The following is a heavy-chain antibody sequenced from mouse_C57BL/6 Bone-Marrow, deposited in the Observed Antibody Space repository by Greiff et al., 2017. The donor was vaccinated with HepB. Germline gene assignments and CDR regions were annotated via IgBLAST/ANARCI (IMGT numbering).Heavy chain of an antibody. CDR2: IYPGSGST. Sequence: QVQLQQPGAELVKPGASVKMSCKASGYTFTSYWITWVKQRPGQGLEWIGDIYPGSGSTNYNEKFKSKATLTVDTSSSTAYMQLSSLTSEDSAVYYCARPINYGSSYHYYAMDYWGQGTSVTVSS. CDR3: ARPINYGSSYHYYAMDY. D-gene: IGHD1-1*01. V-gene: IGHV1-55*01. CDR1: GYTFTSYW. J-gene: IGHJ4*01.